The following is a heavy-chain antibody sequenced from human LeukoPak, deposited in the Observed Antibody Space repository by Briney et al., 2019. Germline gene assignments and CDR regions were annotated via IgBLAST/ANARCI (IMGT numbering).Heavy chain of an antibody. J-gene: IGHJ3*01. D-gene: IGHD1-26*01. V-gene: IGHV5-51*01. CDR3: GMSGDRVPLQDDVFDV. Sequence: GESLKISCNAFGYSFTTYWIGWVRQVPGKGLEWMGVIYPGDSRTRYNPSFQGHVTISADKSISTAYLQWSSLQASDTAMYYCGMSGDRVPLQDDVFDVWGQGTMVTVST. CDR1: GYSFTTYW. CDR2: IYPGDSRT.